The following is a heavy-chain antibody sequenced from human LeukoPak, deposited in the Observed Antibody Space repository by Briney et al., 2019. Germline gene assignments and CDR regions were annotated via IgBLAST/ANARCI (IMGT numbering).Heavy chain of an antibody. J-gene: IGHJ5*02. CDR2: INHCEST. D-gene: IGHD1-26*01. CDR1: GGSFSGYY. V-gene: IGHV4-34*01. CDR3: ASTYATDGNWFDA. Sequence: SETLSLTCAVYGGSFSGYYWSWIRQPPPKGLEWIGEINHCESTNYNPSLKSQFTISVDTSKNQFSLKLSFLTAAATAVSYWASTYATDGNWFDAWGQGTLVTVSS.